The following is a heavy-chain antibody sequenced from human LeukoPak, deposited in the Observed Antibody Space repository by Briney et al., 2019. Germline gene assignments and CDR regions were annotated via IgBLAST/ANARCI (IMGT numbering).Heavy chain of an antibody. V-gene: IGHV3-30-3*01. CDR2: ISYDGSK. Sequence: PGGSLRLSCAASGFTFTSYAMHWVRQAPGKGLEWVAAISYDGSKYYADSVKGRFTVSRDNSKNTLYLQMNSLRAEDTAVYYCATIGRIAVGYWGQGTLVTVSS. J-gene: IGHJ4*02. D-gene: IGHD6-13*01. CDR3: ATIGRIAVGY. CDR1: GFTFTSYA.